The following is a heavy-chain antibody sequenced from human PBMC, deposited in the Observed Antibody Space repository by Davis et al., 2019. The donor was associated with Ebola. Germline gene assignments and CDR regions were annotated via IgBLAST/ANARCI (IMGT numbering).Heavy chain of an antibody. CDR2: MNPNSGNT. D-gene: IGHD1-1*01. Sequence: ASVKVSCKASGYTFTNSDINWVRQATGQGLEWMGWMNPNSGNTGYALKFQDRITITRNISIGTAYMELSSLRSDDTAVFYCTRAQLERHRGSWFDPWGQGTLVTVSS. V-gene: IGHV1-8*03. CDR3: TRAQLERHRGSWFDP. CDR1: GYTFTNSD. J-gene: IGHJ5*02.